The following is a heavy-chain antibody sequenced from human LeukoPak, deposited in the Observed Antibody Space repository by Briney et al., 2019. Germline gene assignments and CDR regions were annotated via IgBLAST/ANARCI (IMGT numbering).Heavy chain of an antibody. V-gene: IGHV3-9*01. CDR1: GFTFDDYA. CDR3: AKGGTVTLAHFDY. Sequence: PGGSLRLSCAASGFTFDDYAMHWVRQAPGKGLEWVSGISWNSGSIGYADSVKGRFTISRDNAKNSLYLQMNSLRAEDTALYYCAKGGTVTLAHFDYWGQGTLVTVSS. CDR2: ISWNSGSI. J-gene: IGHJ4*02. D-gene: IGHD4-17*01.